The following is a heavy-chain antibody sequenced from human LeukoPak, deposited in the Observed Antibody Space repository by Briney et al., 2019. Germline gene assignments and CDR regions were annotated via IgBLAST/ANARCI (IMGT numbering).Heavy chain of an antibody. Sequence: SETLSLTCTVSGGSISSYYWSWIRQPPGKGLEWIGYIYYSGSTNYNPSLKSRFTISVDTSKNQFSLKLTSVTAADTAVYYCARIATVPSYDFDYWGQGTLVTVSS. CDR1: GGSISSYY. CDR3: ARIATVPSYDFDY. J-gene: IGHJ4*02. V-gene: IGHV4-59*08. D-gene: IGHD4-17*01. CDR2: IYYSGST.